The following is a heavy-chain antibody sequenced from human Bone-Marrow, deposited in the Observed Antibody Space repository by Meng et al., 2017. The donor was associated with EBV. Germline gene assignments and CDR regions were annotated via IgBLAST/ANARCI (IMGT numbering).Heavy chain of an antibody. CDR2: LIPMSDAP. D-gene: IGHD3-10*01. J-gene: IGHJ4*02. CDR3: ASESGRGFTPDY. V-gene: IGHV1-69*01. CDR1: GGTFSSDA. Sequence: VPLVQSGVAVKTPGSSVKVSCKTAGGTFSSDAVSWVRLAPGQGLEWMGGLIPMSDAPYYAQKFQDRVTITADESTSTHYMDLSGLRSEDTAVYYCASESGRGFTPDYWGQGTLVTVSS.